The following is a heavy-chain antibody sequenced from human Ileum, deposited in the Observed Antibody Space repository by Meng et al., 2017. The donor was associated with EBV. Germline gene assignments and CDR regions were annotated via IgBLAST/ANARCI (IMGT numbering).Heavy chain of an antibody. J-gene: IGHJ4*02. CDR2: IYYSGST. D-gene: IGHD2-15*01. CDR1: GGSCIIYY. CDR3: ARGGWSLDY. Sequence: QLQGSGQGLVKPAATLPLTVSVSGGSCIIYYWSWIRQPPGKGLEWIGYIYYSGSTNYNPSLKSRVTISVDTSKNQFSLNLSSVTAADTVVYYCARGGWSLDYWGQGTLVTVSS. V-gene: IGHV4-59*08.